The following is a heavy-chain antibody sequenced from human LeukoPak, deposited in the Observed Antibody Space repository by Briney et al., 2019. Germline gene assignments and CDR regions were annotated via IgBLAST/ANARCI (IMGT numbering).Heavy chain of an antibody. CDR2: IYTSGST. V-gene: IGHV4-4*07. CDR1: GGSISSYY. CDR3: ARGAAYYYDSSGYTLEDY. J-gene: IGHJ4*02. D-gene: IGHD3-22*01. Sequence: PSETLSLTCTVSGGSISSYYWSWIRQPAGKGLEWIGRIYTSGSTNYNPSLKSRVTISVDTSKNQFSLKLSSVTAADTAVYYCARGAAYYYDSSGYTLEDYWGQGTLVTVSS.